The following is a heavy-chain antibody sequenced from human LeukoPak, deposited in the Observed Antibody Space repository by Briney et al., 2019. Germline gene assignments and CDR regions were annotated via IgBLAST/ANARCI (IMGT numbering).Heavy chain of an antibody. J-gene: IGHJ4*02. D-gene: IGHD2-2*01. V-gene: IGHV1-2*06. CDR2: INPNSGGT. Sequence: ASVKVSCKASRYTFTGYYMHWVRQAPGQGLEWMGRINPNSGGTNYAQKFQGRVTMTRDTSISAAYMELSRLRSDDTAVYYCARSSSYCSTTSCSGFDYWGQGTLVTVSS. CDR3: ARSSSYCSTTSCSGFDY. CDR1: RYTFTGYY.